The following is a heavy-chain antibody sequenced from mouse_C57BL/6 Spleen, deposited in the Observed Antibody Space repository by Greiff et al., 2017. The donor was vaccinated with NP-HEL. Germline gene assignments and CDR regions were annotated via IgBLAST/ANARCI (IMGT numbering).Heavy chain of an antibody. D-gene: IGHD1-1*01. J-gene: IGHJ2*01. CDR1: GYTFTSYW. V-gene: IGHV1-55*01. CDR2: IYPGSGST. Sequence: QVHVKQPGAELVKPGASVKMSCKASGYTFTSYWITWVKQRPGQGLEWIGDIYPGSGSTNYNEKFKSKATLTVDTSSSTAYMQLSSLTSEDSAVYYCALYYYGSESFYWGQGTTLTVSS. CDR3: ALYYYGSESFY.